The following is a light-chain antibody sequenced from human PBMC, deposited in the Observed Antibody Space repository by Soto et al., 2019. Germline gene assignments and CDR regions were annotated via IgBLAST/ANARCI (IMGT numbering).Light chain of an antibody. CDR2: AAA. CDR3: QQANSFPLT. V-gene: IGKV1-12*01. CDR1: QGIGSW. J-gene: IGKJ3*01. Sequence: DIQMTQSPSSVSASVGDRVTITCRASQGIGSWLGWYQQKPGKAPMLLIYAAASLQSGVPSRFSATFSGTEFALAISCLQPEDLATYFCQQANSFPLTFGPGTKVDLK.